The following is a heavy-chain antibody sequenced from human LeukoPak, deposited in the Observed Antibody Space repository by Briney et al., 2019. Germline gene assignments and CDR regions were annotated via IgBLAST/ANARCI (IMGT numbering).Heavy chain of an antibody. CDR3: ARDYYGSSGDY. CDR2: ISSGSSTI. V-gene: IGHV3-48*01. Sequence: PGGSLRLSCAASVFTFSNYGMNWVRQAPGKGLECVSYISSGSSTIYYADSVKGRFTISRDNAENLLYLQMNSLRAEDTAVYYCARDYYGSSGDYWGQGTLVTVSS. CDR1: VFTFSNYG. D-gene: IGHD3-22*01. J-gene: IGHJ4*02.